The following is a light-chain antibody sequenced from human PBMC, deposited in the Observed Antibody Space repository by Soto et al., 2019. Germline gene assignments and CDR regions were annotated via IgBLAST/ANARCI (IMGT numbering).Light chain of an antibody. CDR1: QGISNY. CDR3: QKYNSDPLT. Sequence: DIQMTQSPSSLSASVGDRVNITCRASQGISNYVAWHQQKPGKVPKLLIYAASTLQSGVSSRFSGSGSGTDFTLTISSLQPEDVATYYCQKYNSDPLTFGGGTKVEIK. CDR2: AAS. J-gene: IGKJ4*01. V-gene: IGKV1-27*01.